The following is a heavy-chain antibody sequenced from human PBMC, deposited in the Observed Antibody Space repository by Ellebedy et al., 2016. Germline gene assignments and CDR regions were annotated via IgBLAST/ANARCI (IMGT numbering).Heavy chain of an antibody. V-gene: IGHV4-59*02. CDR1: GGSVATYY. J-gene: IGHJ4*02. D-gene: IGHD6-13*01. Sequence: GSLRLSXTVSGGSVATYYWTWIRQSPGKGLEWIGYVFYGGSTKYNPSLRSRVTISLDTSKNQFSLKLSFVAAADTAVYYCARDPFRSSYDFWGQGTLVTVSS. CDR3: ARDPFRSSYDF. CDR2: VFYGGST.